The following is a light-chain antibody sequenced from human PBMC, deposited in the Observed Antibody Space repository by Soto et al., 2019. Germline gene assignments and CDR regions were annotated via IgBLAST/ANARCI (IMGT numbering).Light chain of an antibody. CDR2: SNNN. J-gene: IGLJ1*01. Sequence: QSVLTQPPSVSGTPGQRVTISCSGSSSNIGSNTVNWYQKLPGRAPKLLVYSNNNNRPSGDPDRFSGSKSGNTASLTVSGLQAADEADYFGKSYAGSNTYVFGSGTKLTVL. CDR1: SSNIGSNT. CDR3: KSYAGSNTYV. V-gene: IGLV1-44*01.